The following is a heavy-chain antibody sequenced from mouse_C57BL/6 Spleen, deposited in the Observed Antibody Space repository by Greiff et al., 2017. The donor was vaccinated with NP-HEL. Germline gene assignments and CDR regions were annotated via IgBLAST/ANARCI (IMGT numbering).Heavy chain of an antibody. CDR2: IDPSDSET. CDR1: GYTFTSYW. J-gene: IGHJ1*03. V-gene: IGHV1-52*01. Sequence: QVQLQQPGAELVRPGSSVKLSCKASGYTFTSYWMHWVKQRPIQGLEWIGNIDPSDSETNYNQKFKDKATLTVDKSSSTAYMQLSSLTSEDSAVYYCATLLTTVVEVDVWGTGTTVTVSS. D-gene: IGHD1-1*01. CDR3: ATLLTTVVEVDV.